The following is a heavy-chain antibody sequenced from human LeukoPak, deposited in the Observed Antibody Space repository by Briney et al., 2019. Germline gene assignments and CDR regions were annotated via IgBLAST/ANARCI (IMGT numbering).Heavy chain of an antibody. CDR2: INHSGST. CDR1: GGSFSGYY. CDR3: ARGISSGWYRPFDY. Sequence: SETLSLICAVYGGSFSGYYWSWIRQPPGKGLEWIGEINHSGSTNYNPSLKSRVTISVDTSKNQFSLKLSSVTAADTAVYYCARGISSGWYRPFDYWGQGTLVTVSS. V-gene: IGHV4-34*01. D-gene: IGHD6-19*01. J-gene: IGHJ4*02.